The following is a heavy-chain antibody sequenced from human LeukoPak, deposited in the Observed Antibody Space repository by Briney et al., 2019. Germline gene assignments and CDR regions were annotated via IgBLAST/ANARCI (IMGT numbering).Heavy chain of an antibody. J-gene: IGHJ6*03. D-gene: IGHD6-13*01. CDR1: GYSISSGYY. Sequence: SETLSLTCAVSGYSISSGYYWGWIRQPPGKGLEWIGSIYHSGSTYYNPSLKSRVTISVDTSKNQFSLKLSSVTAADTAVYYCARRSISYYYYYMDVWGKGTTVTVSS. V-gene: IGHV4-38-2*01. CDR2: IYHSGST. CDR3: ARRSISYYYYYMDV.